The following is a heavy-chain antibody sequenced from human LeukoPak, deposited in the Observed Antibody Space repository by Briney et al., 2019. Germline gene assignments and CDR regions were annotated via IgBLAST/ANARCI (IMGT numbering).Heavy chain of an antibody. Sequence: ASVKVSCKASGYTFTSYGISWVRQAPGQGLEWMGCISAYNGNTNYAQKLQGRVTMTTDTSTSTAYMELRSLRSDDTAVYYCARVAMIVVVMDAADYWGQGTLVTVSS. J-gene: IGHJ4*02. CDR3: ARVAMIVVVMDAADY. CDR1: GYTFTSYG. CDR2: ISAYNGNT. V-gene: IGHV1-18*01. D-gene: IGHD3-22*01.